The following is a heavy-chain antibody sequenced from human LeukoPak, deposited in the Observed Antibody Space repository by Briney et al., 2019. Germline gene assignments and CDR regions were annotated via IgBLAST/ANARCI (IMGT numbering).Heavy chain of an antibody. Sequence: ASVKVSCKASGGTFSSYAISWVRQAPGQGLEWMGGIIPIFGTANYAQKFQGRVTITTDESTSTAYMELSSLRSEDTAVYYCARNIQPIAAASYYYYMDVWGKGTTVIVSS. CDR2: IIPIFGTA. D-gene: IGHD6-25*01. CDR3: ARNIQPIAAASYYYYMDV. J-gene: IGHJ6*03. CDR1: GGTFSSYA. V-gene: IGHV1-69*05.